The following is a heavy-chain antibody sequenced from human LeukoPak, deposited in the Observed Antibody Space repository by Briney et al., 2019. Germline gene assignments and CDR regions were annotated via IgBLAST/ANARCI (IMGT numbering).Heavy chain of an antibody. V-gene: IGHV3-33*01. CDR2: IWYDGSNK. J-gene: IGHJ4*02. CDR3: AREGCYYDSSGYCFDY. Sequence: PGRSLRLSCAASGFTFSSYGMHWVRQAPGKGLEWVAVIWYDGSNKYYADSVKGRFTISRDNSKNTLYLRMNSLRAEDTAVYYCAREGCYYDSSGYCFDYWGQGTLVTVSS. CDR1: GFTFSSYG. D-gene: IGHD3-22*01.